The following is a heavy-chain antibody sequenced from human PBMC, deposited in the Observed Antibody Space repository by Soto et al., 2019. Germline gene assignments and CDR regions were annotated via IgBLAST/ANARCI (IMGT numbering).Heavy chain of an antibody. J-gene: IGHJ6*02. CDR3: VRLNRDYYYYGMDV. CDR1: GDSISNSKW. Sequence: PSETLSLTCAVSGDSISNSKWWTWVRQTPGKSLEWIGKIDHNGITNYNPSLESRVTILKDNSKNQLSLKLSSVTGADSAVYYCVRLNRDYYYYGMDVWGQGATVTVSS. CDR2: IDHNGIT. V-gene: IGHV4-4*02.